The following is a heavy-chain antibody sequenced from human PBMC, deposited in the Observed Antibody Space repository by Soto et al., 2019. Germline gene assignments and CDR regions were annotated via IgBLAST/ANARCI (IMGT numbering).Heavy chain of an antibody. Sequence: QVQLVQSGAEMKNPGASVKVSCKSSGYTFTSYGISWVRQAPGQGLEWMGWISGFNDETNHEQKLQGRVTMNKDTSTSTAYVELRSLKSDDTAVYYCASSGSYYPARNWFGPWGQGTLVTVSS. CDR2: ISGFNDET. CDR1: GYTFTSYG. J-gene: IGHJ5*02. D-gene: IGHD3-10*01. V-gene: IGHV1-18*01. CDR3: ASSGSYYPARNWFGP.